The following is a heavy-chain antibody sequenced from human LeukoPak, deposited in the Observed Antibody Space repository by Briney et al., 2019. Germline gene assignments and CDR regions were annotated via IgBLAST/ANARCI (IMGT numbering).Heavy chain of an antibody. V-gene: IGHV4-59*01. Sequence: PSETLSLTCTVSGGSISSYYWSWIRQPPGKGLEWIGYIYYSGSTNYNPSLKSRVTISVDTSKNQFSLKLSSVTAADTAVYYCARTPGGYCSSTSCPYYFDHWGQGTLVTVSS. CDR2: IYYSGST. CDR1: GGSISSYY. J-gene: IGHJ4*02. CDR3: ARTPGGYCSSTSCPYYFDH. D-gene: IGHD2-2*01.